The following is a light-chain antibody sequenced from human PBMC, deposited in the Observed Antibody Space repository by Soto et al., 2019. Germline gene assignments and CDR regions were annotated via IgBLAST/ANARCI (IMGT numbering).Light chain of an antibody. V-gene: IGLV2-14*01. J-gene: IGLJ3*02. CDR3: SSYTSSSTPV. CDR1: SSDVGGYNY. CDR2: DVS. Sequence: QSALTQPASVSGSPGQSITISCTGTSSDVGGYNYVSWYQQHPGKAPKLMIYDVSNRPSGVSNRFSGSKSGNTASLTISGLQAEDEDDYYCSSYTSSSTPVFGGKTKLTVL.